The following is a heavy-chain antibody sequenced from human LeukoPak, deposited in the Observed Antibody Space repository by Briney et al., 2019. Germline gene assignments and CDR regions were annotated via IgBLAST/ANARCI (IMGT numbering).Heavy chain of an antibody. J-gene: IGHJ6*02. Sequence: SGGSLRLSCAASGFTFSSYSMNWVRQAPGKGLEWVSSISSSSSYIYYADSVKGRFTISRDNAKNSLYLQMNSLRAEDTAVYYCARDRWVSPTDSSGWLFPYYYYYGMDVWGQGTTVTVSS. V-gene: IGHV3-21*01. CDR1: GFTFSSYS. CDR3: ARDRWVSPTDSSGWLFPYYYYYGMDV. D-gene: IGHD6-19*01. CDR2: ISSSSSYI.